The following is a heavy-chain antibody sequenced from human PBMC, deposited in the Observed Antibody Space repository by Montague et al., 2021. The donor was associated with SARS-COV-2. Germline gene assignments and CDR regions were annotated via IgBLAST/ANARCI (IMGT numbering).Heavy chain of an antibody. D-gene: IGHD3-9*01. Sequence: SLRLSCAASGFTFSSYAMSWVRQAPGQGLEWVSTISGSGGSTYYADSVKGRFTISRDNSKNTLYLQMNSLRAEDTAVYYCANGLLTADWYFDLWGRGTLVTVSS. J-gene: IGHJ2*01. CDR2: ISGSGGST. V-gene: IGHV3-23*01. CDR3: ANGLLTADWYFDL. CDR1: GFTFSSYA.